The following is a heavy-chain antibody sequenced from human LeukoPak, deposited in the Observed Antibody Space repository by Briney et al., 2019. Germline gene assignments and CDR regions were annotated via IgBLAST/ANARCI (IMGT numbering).Heavy chain of an antibody. CDR3: ARDRELGY. CDR1: GGSISNYY. V-gene: IGHV4-59*01. Sequence: SETLSLTCTVSGGSISNYYWSWIRQSRGKGPEWIGWSYHRGSTSYNPSLKSRVAISVDTSKNQFSLKLSSVTAADTAVYYCARDRELGYWGQGTLVIVSS. CDR2: SYHRGST. D-gene: IGHD1-1*01. J-gene: IGHJ4*02.